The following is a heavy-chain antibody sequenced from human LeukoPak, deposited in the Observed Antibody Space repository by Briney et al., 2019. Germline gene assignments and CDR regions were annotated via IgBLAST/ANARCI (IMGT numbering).Heavy chain of an antibody. CDR3: ARAPGGYQLLSGLDY. CDR1: GYTFTSYG. V-gene: IGHV1-18*01. CDR2: ISAYNGNT. J-gene: IGHJ4*02. D-gene: IGHD2-2*01. Sequence: ASVKVSCKASGYTFTSYGISWVRQAPGQGLGLMGWISAYNGNTNYAQKLQGRVTMTTDTSTSTAYMELRSLRSDDTAVYYCARAPGGYQLLSGLDYWGQGTLVTVSS.